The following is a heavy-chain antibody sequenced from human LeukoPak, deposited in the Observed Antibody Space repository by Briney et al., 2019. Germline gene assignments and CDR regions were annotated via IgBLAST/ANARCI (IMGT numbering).Heavy chain of an antibody. CDR1: GFSFSSAW. Sequence: PGGSLRLSCVASGFSFSSAWMTWVRQPPGKGLEWVGRIKSKTDGGTVDYAAPVKGRFTISRDDSINTLYLQVNSLKTEDTAMYYCIVSNYYSSGSYNFDSWGQGTLVTVSS. CDR3: IVSNYYSSGSYNFDS. V-gene: IGHV3-15*01. CDR2: IKSKTDGGTV. D-gene: IGHD3-10*01. J-gene: IGHJ4*02.